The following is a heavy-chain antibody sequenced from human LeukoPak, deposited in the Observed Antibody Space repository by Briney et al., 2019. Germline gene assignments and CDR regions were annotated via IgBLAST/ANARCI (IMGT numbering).Heavy chain of an antibody. CDR1: GFSFSTYY. D-gene: IGHD5/OR15-5a*01. Sequence: GGSLRLSCAASGFSFSTYYVNWVRQAPGKGLEWVSCISSSSTYIYYADSVRGRFAISRDNAKNSLYLQMNSLRADDTALYYCAKDLRPDGLYDFDSWGQGTLVTVSS. CDR2: ISSSSTYI. J-gene: IGHJ4*02. CDR3: AKDLRPDGLYDFDS. V-gene: IGHV3-21*04.